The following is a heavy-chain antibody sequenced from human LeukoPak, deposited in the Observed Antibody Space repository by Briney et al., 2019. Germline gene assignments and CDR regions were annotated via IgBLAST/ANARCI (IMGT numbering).Heavy chain of an antibody. J-gene: IGHJ4*02. D-gene: IGHD6-19*01. Sequence: GASLQISCRAAGYSFTTYWIAWVRQMPGKGLKWMGMIYPGDADTRYSPSFQGQITISVDKSISIAYLQWSSLKASDTAMYYCARLLQGVAGTWGYWGQGTLVTVS. V-gene: IGHV5-51*03. CDR2: IYPGDADT. CDR3: ARLLQGVAGTWGY. CDR1: GYSFTTYW.